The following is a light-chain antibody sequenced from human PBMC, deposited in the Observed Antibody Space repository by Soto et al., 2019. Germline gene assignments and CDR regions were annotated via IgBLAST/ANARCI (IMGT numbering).Light chain of an antibody. Sequence: QAVVTQPPSASGTPGQRVTISCSGSSSNIGSNTVNWYQQLPGTAPKLLIYSNNQRPSGVPDRFSGSKSGTSASLAISGIQSEDEADYYCAAWDDSLNGPVVFGGGTKLTVL. CDR2: SNN. J-gene: IGLJ2*01. V-gene: IGLV1-44*01. CDR1: SSNIGSNT. CDR3: AAWDDSLNGPVV.